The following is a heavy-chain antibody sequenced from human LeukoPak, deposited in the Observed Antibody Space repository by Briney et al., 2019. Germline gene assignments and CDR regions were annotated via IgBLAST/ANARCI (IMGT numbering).Heavy chain of an antibody. D-gene: IGHD4-17*01. CDR2: IRYDGSNK. Sequence: GGSLRLSCAASGFTFSSYGMHWVRQAPGKGLEWVAFIRYDGSNKYYADSVKGRFTISRDNSKNTLYLQMNSLRAEDTTVYYCAKDYGDYVGWFDPWGQGTLVTVSS. V-gene: IGHV3-30*02. J-gene: IGHJ5*02. CDR1: GFTFSSYG. CDR3: AKDYGDYVGWFDP.